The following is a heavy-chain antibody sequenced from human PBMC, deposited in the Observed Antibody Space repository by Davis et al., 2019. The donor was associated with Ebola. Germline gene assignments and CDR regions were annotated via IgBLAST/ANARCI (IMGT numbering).Heavy chain of an antibody. CDR2: IIPILGIA. J-gene: IGHJ5*02. CDR1: GGTFSSYA. D-gene: IGHD2-2*01. CDR3: AREWEGGLVVPAAINWFDP. V-gene: IGHV1-69*04. Sequence: SVKVSCKASGGTFSSYAISWVRQAPGQGLEWMGRIIPILGIANYAQKFQGRVTITADKSTSTAYMELSSLRSEDTAVYYCAREWEGGLVVPAAINWFDPWGQGTLVTVSS.